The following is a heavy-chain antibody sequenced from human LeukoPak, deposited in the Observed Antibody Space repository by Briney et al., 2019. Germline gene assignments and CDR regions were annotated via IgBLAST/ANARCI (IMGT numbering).Heavy chain of an antibody. J-gene: IGHJ4*02. V-gene: IGHV3-30-3*01. D-gene: IGHD1-1*01. CDR3: AKDLTTGSLSSDC. CDR2: ISYDGSNK. Sequence: PGRSLRLSCAASGFTFSSYAMHWVRQAPGKGLEWVAVISYDGSNKYYADSVKGRFTISRDNSKNTLYLQMNSLRAEDTALYYCAKDLTTGSLSSDCWGQGTLVTVSS. CDR1: GFTFSSYA.